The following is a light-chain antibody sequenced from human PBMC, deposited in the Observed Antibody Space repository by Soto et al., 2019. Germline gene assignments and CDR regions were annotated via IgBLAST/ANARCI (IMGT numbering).Light chain of an antibody. CDR3: SSCTNINTRACV. CDR1: SGDIGSYNR. Sequence: QAVPTQPASVSGSHGQSITISCTGTSGDIGSYNRVSWYQQHPGKAPKLIIYEVTDRPSGVSNRFSGSKSGSTASLTISGLQAEDEAEYYCSSCTNINTRACVFGTGTRAPS. CDR2: EVT. J-gene: IGLJ1*01. V-gene: IGLV2-14*01.